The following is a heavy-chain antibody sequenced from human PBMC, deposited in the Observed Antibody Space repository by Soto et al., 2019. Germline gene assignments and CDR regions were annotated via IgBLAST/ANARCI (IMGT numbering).Heavy chain of an antibody. J-gene: IGHJ4*02. Sequence: QVQLVQSGAEVKKPGSSVKVSCKASGGTFSCYTFIWVRQAPGQGLEWMGRIIPIIGKATSAQNFQGRVTMTADKSTSTANLELSSLISEDTAVYYCAMSDAVINHEGPISFYWGQGTLVTVSS. CDR3: AMSDAVINHEGPISFY. CDR2: IIPIIGKA. D-gene: IGHD3-16*01. V-gene: IGHV1-69*02. CDR1: GGTFSCYT.